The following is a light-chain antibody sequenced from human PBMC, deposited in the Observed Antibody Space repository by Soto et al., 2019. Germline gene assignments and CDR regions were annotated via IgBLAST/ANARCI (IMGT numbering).Light chain of an antibody. V-gene: IGKV4-1*01. J-gene: IGKJ1*01. CDR3: QQYYTTPWT. CDR2: WSS. CDR1: QSVLDTSRNKNY. Sequence: DIVMTQSPDSLAVSLGERATINCRSSQSVLDTSRNKNYLAWYQQKPGQPPKLLIYWSSTRESGVPDRFNGGGSGTDFTLTINSLQAEDVAVYYCQQYYTTPWTFGQGTKVE.